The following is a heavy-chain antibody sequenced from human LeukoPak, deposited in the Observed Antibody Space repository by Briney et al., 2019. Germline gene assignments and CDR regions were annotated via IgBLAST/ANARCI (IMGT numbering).Heavy chain of an antibody. V-gene: IGHV4-31*03. CDR1: GGSISSGDYY. Sequence: SETLSLTCTVSGGSISSGDYYWSWIRQHPGKGLEWIAYIYYSGSTYYNPSLKSRVTISVDTSKNQFSLNLSSVTAADTAVYYCARVARYSSSWYWFDPWGQGILVTVSS. J-gene: IGHJ5*02. CDR3: ARVARYSSSWYWFDP. CDR2: IYYSGST. D-gene: IGHD6-13*01.